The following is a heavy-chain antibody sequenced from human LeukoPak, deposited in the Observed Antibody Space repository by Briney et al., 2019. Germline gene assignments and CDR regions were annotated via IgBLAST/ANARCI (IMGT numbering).Heavy chain of an antibody. CDR3: ATPPRGIAAAGTLPYMDV. J-gene: IGHJ6*03. Sequence: PSETLSLTCAVYGGSFSGYYWSCLPPPPGKGVEWGGEINHSGSTNYNPSLKSRVTILADPSTHPFSLTLSSVTAADTAVYYCATPPRGIAAAGTLPYMDVWGKGTTVTVSS. D-gene: IGHD6-13*01. CDR1: GGSFSGYY. CDR2: INHSGST. V-gene: IGHV4-34*01.